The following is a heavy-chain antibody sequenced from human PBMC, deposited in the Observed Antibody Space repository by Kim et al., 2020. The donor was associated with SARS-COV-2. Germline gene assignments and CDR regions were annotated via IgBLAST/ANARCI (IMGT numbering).Heavy chain of an antibody. Sequence: YPASVKDRFTISRYDSKSIAYLQMNSLKTEDAAVYYCTKGFLGRSYGVDYWGQGTLVTVSS. D-gene: IGHD1-26*01. J-gene: IGHJ4*02. CDR3: TKGFLGRSYGVDY. V-gene: IGHV3-49*02.